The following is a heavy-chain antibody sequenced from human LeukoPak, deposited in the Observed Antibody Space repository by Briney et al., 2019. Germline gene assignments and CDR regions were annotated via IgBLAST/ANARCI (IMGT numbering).Heavy chain of an antibody. Sequence: SETLSLTCAVSGYSISSGYYWGWIRQPPGKGLEWIGSIYHSGSTYYNPSLKSRVTISVDTSKDQFSLKLSSVTAADTAVYYCAGLYYGSGVDYWGQGTLVTVSS. D-gene: IGHD3-10*01. V-gene: IGHV4-38-2*01. CDR1: GYSISSGYY. CDR3: AGLYYGSGVDY. CDR2: IYHSGST. J-gene: IGHJ4*02.